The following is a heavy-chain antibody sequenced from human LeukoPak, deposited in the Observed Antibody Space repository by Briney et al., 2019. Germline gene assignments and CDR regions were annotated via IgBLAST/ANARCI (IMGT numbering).Heavy chain of an antibody. J-gene: IGHJ4*02. CDR1: GFTVTSNY. CDR2: IYSGGGST. D-gene: IGHD3-10*01. V-gene: IGHV3-23*03. CDR3: AKEPTPGGAFYFDS. Sequence: GGSLRLSCAASGFTVTSNYMSWVRQAPGKGLEWVSVIYSGGGSTYYADSVKGRFTISRDNSKNTLYLQMNSLRAEDTALYYCAKEPTPGGAFYFDSWGQGTLVTVSS.